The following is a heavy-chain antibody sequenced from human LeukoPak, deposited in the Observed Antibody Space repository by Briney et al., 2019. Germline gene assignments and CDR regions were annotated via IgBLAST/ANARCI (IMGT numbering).Heavy chain of an antibody. J-gene: IGHJ4*02. V-gene: IGHV3-30*02. CDR2: IRYDGSNE. CDR3: ARYSGSYL. CDR1: GFTFSSYA. D-gene: IGHD1-26*01. Sequence: GGSLRLSCAASGFTFSSYAMHWVRQAPGKGLEWVSFIRYDGSNEYYADSVRGRFTISRDNSKNTLYLQMNSLRAEDTAVYYCARYSGSYLWGQGTLVTVSS.